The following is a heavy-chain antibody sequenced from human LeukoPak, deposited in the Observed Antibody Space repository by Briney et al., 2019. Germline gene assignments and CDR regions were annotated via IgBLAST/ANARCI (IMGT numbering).Heavy chain of an antibody. V-gene: IGHV3-74*01. CDR2: ISHDGFI. CDR3: LGGTGWIFDY. Sequence: GGSLRLSCKTAGFTFSSYVMHWVRRTPGKGLVWVSRISHDGFISYADSVKGRFTISRDNAKNTLILQMNSLRAEDTAVYYCLGGTGWIFDYWGQGTLVTVSS. CDR1: GFTFSSYV. D-gene: IGHD6-19*01. J-gene: IGHJ4*02.